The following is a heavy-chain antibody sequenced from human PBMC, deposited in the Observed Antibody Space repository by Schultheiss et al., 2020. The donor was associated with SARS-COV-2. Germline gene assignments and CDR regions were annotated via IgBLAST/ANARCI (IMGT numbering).Heavy chain of an antibody. Sequence: GGSLRLSCAASGFTVSSNYMSWVRQAPGKGLEWVSVIYSGGSTYDSDSVKGRCTISRDNSKNTLYLQMNSLRAKDTAVYYCARAWGPDAFDIWGQGTMVTVSS. CDR1: GFTVSSNY. CDR3: ARAWGPDAFDI. D-gene: IGHD7-27*01. J-gene: IGHJ3*02. V-gene: IGHV3-66*01. CDR2: IYSGGST.